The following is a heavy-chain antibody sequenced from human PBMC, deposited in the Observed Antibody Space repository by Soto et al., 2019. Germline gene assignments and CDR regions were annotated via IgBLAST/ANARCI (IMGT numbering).Heavy chain of an antibody. CDR2: IYYSGST. V-gene: IGHV4-31*03. D-gene: IGHD6-6*01. CDR1: GGSISGGTYY. Sequence: SETLSLTCTVSGGSISGGTYYWSWIRQHPGKGLEWIGYIYYSGSTYYNPSLKSRVTISIDTSMNQFSLKLSSVTAADTAVYYCASELYSSSSSGYFDYWGQGTLVTVSS. CDR3: ASELYSSSSSGYFDY. J-gene: IGHJ4*02.